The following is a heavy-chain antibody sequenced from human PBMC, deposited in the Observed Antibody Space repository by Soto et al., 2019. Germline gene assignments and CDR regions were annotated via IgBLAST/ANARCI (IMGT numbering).Heavy chain of an antibody. CDR1: GFTFRSYG. J-gene: IGHJ4*02. V-gene: IGHV3-23*01. CDR2: ISDNGGRT. D-gene: IGHD2-2*01. CDR3: AKREVDDK. Sequence: EVQLLESGGRFVQPGGSLRLSCAASGFTFRSYGMRWVRQAPGKGLEWISAISDNGGRTDYADSVKGRVTISRDNSKNTLFWQMNTLTAEDTAVYYCAKREVDDKWGQGTRVNVS.